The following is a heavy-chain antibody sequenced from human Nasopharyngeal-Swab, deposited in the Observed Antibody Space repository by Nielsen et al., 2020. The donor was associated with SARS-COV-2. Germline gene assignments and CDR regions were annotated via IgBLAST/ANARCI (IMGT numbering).Heavy chain of an antibody. D-gene: IGHD2-15*01. V-gene: IGHV3-33*01. Sequence: VRQAPGKGLECVALIWFDGSSTYYADSVKGRFTISRDNSKNTLYLQMNSLRAEDTDVYYCARALLPTLRTLYYYYYGMDVWGQGTTVTVSS. CDR3: ARALLPTLRTLYYYYYGMDV. J-gene: IGHJ6*02. CDR2: IWFDGSST.